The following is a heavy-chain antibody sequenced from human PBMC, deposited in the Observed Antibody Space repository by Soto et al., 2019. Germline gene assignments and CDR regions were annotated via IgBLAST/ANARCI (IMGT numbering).Heavy chain of an antibody. CDR2: ISGSGGST. Sequence: VVSLIISCAASGFTFSSYAMSWVRQAPGKGLEWVSAISGSGGSTYYADSVKGRFTISRDNSKNTLYLQMNSLRAEDTAVYYCAKDGGYYYGYFDYWGQGTLVTVYS. CDR3: AKDGGYYYGYFDY. V-gene: IGHV3-23*01. CDR1: GFTFSSYA. J-gene: IGHJ4*02. D-gene: IGHD3-22*01.